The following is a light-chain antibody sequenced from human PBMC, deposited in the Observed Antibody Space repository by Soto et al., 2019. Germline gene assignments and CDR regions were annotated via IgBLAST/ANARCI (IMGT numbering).Light chain of an antibody. J-gene: IGKJ4*01. V-gene: IGKV3-15*01. CDR2: GTS. Sequence: DIVMTQSPATLSVSPGEGASLSCRASHTIYKDLAWYQQRPGQAPRLLIYGTSTRATGIPARFSGSGSGTEFTLTIASLQSEDFAVYWCQQYSEWPLTFGGGTKLEIK. CDR1: HTIYKD. CDR3: QQYSEWPLT.